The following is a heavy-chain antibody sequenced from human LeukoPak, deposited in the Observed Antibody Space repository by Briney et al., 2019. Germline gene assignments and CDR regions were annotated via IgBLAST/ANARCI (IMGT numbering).Heavy chain of an antibody. V-gene: IGHV3-23*01. CDR1: GFTFSSYA. CDR3: AKDRPDYYDSSGYYLRGYFDP. D-gene: IGHD3-22*01. Sequence: GGSLRLSCAASGFTFSSYAMSWVRQAPGKGLEWVSVISGSGGSTYYADSVKGRFTISRDNSKNTLYLQMNSLRAEDTAVYYCAKDRPDYYDSSGYYLRGYFDPWGQGTLVTVSS. CDR2: ISGSGGST. J-gene: IGHJ4*02.